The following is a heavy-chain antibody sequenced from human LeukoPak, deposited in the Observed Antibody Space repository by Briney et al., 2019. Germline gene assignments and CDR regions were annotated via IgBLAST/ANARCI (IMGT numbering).Heavy chain of an antibody. Sequence: PGGSLRLSWAASGFTFSSFGMHWVRQAPGKGLEWVAFIQYDAGNRQYADSVKGRFTISRDNSETTLYMQMNSLTAEDTAVYYCAKSFTGSYLDYFDYWGQGTLVTVSS. CDR2: IQYDAGNR. J-gene: IGHJ4*02. D-gene: IGHD1-26*01. CDR1: GFTFSSFG. V-gene: IGHV3-30*02. CDR3: AKSFTGSYLDYFDY.